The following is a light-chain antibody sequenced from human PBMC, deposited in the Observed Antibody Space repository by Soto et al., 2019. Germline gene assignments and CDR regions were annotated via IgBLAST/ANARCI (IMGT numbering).Light chain of an antibody. CDR1: QSVSSSY. J-gene: IGKJ1*01. Sequence: EIVLTQSPGTLSLSPVERATLSCRASQSVSSSYLAWYQQKPGQAPRLLIYGAFTRATGIPARFSGSGSGTEFTLTISSLQSEDFAVYYCQQYNYWPPGTFGQGTKVDIK. CDR2: GAF. CDR3: QQYNYWPPGT. V-gene: IGKV3D-15*01.